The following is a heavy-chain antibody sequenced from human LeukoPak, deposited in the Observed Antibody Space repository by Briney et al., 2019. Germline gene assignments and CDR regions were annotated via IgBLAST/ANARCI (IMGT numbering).Heavy chain of an antibody. CDR3: AVHYDSSGYYWQGWFDP. CDR2: INHSGST. J-gene: IGHJ5*02. Sequence: SETLSLTCAVYGGSFSGYYWSWIRQPPGKGLEWIGGINHSGSTNYNPSLKSRVTISVDTSKNQFSLKLSSVTAADTAVYYCAVHYDSSGYYWQGWFDPWGQGTLVTVSS. V-gene: IGHV4-34*01. D-gene: IGHD3-22*01. CDR1: GGSFSGYY.